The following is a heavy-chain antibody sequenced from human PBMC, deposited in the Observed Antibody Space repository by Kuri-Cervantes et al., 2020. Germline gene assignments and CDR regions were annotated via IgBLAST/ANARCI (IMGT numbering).Heavy chain of an antibody. CDR3: ASGDYYDSSGYPA. D-gene: IGHD3-22*01. V-gene: IGHV3-74*01. J-gene: IGHJ5*02. CDR2: INSDGSST. Sequence: GGSLRLSCAASGFTFDDYAMHWVRQAPGKGLVWVSRINSDGSSTSYADSVKGRFTISRDNAKNTLYLQMNSLRAEDTAVYYCASGDYYDSSGYPAWGQGTLVTVSS. CDR1: GFTFDDYA.